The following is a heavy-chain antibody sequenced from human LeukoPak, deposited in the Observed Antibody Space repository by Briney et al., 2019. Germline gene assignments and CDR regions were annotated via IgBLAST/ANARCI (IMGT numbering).Heavy chain of an antibody. CDR1: GFTFSTYA. CDR2: ISGSGITT. J-gene: IGHJ4*02. V-gene: IGHV3-23*01. CDR3: AKAETFYGDVAYFDY. Sequence: GGSLRLSCAASGFTFSTYAMSWVRQAPGKGLEWVSAISGSGITTFYSDSVKGRFTIARDNSKNTLYLLMNSLRAEDTAVYYCAKAETFYGDVAYFDYWGQGTLLTVSS. D-gene: IGHD4-17*01.